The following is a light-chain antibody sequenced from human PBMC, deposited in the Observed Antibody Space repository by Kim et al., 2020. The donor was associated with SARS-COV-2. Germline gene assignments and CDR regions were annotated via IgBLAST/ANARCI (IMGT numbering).Light chain of an antibody. CDR2: KAS. CDR3: QQYNS. Sequence: PSTLSASVGDIVTITCRDSQSISSWLAWYQQKPGKATKLLIYKASSLESGVPSRFSGSGSGTEFTLTISSLEPDDFATYYCQQYNSFGQGTKLEI. J-gene: IGKJ2*01. V-gene: IGKV1-5*03. CDR1: QSISSW.